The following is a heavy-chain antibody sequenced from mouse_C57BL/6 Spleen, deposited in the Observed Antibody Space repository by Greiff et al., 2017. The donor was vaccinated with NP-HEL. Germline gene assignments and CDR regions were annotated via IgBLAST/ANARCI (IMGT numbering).Heavy chain of an antibody. V-gene: IGHV1-55*01. CDR3: ALDSSGTFAY. D-gene: IGHD3-2*02. Sequence: QVQLKESGAELVKPGASVKMSCKASGYTFTSYWITWVKQRPGQGLEWIGDIYPGSGSTNYNEKFKSKATLTVDTSSSTAYMQLSSLTSEDSAVYYCALDSSGTFAYWGQGTLVTVSA. CDR2: IYPGSGST. J-gene: IGHJ3*01. CDR1: GYTFTSYW.